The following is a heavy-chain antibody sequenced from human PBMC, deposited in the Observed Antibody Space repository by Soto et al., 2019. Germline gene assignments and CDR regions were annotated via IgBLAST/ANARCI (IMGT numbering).Heavy chain of an antibody. D-gene: IGHD2-15*01. V-gene: IGHV3-23*01. J-gene: IGHJ4*02. CDR3: AKMGGDCSGGRCYEGGY. Sequence: EVQLLESGGGLVQPGGSLRLSCAASGFTFSSYAMSWVRQAPGKGLEWVSAISGSGGSTYYADSVKGRFTISRYNTKNTLYLQMDSLRAEDTAVYYCAKMGGDCSGGRCYEGGYWVQGTLVTVSS. CDR1: GFTFSSYA. CDR2: ISGSGGST.